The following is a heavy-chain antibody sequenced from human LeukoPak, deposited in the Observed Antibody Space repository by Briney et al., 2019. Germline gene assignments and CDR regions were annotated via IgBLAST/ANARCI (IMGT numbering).Heavy chain of an antibody. CDR3: ARMSTGYYDDY. Sequence: GGSLRLSCVGSGFTFSTFGMNWVRQAPGKGLEWVSYISSSRATIYYSDSVKGRFTISRDDAKSSLYLQMNSLRADDTALYYCARMSTGYYDDYWGQGTLVTVSS. CDR2: ISSSRATI. CDR1: GFTFSTFG. J-gene: IGHJ4*02. D-gene: IGHD3-9*01. V-gene: IGHV3-48*01.